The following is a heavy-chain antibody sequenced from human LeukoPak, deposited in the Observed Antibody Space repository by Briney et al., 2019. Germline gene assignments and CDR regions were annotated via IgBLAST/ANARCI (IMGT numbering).Heavy chain of an antibody. D-gene: IGHD2-8*01. Sequence: GGSLRLSCTVSGFTVSSNSMSWVRQAPGKGLEWVSFIYSDNTHYSDSVKGRFTISRDNAKNTVYLQMKSLRAEDTAVYYCGILTLTPGWGQGTLVTVSS. J-gene: IGHJ4*02. V-gene: IGHV3-53*01. CDR3: GILTLTPG. CDR2: IYSDNT. CDR1: GFTVSSNS.